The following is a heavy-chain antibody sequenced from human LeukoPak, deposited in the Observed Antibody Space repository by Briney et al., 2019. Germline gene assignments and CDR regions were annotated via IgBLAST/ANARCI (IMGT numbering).Heavy chain of an antibody. CDR1: EFMFNKYY. V-gene: IGHV3-7*01. CDR3: ARDYVWGSSESDY. Sequence: PGGSLRLSCAVFEFMFNKYYMGWVRRAPGKGLEWVASINPDGSANYYMDSVKGRFTISRDNAKNSLYLQMNSLRVEDTAIYYCARDYVWGSSESDYWGQGTLVTVSS. CDR2: INPDGSAN. D-gene: IGHD7-27*01. J-gene: IGHJ4*02.